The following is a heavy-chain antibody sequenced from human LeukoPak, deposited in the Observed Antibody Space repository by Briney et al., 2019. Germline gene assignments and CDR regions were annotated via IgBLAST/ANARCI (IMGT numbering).Heavy chain of an antibody. J-gene: IGHJ4*02. D-gene: IGHD3-10*01. CDR1: GFTFSSYE. Sequence: GGSLRLSCAASGFTFSSYEMSWVRQAPGKGLEWVSYISSSGSTIYYADSVKGRFTISRDNAKNSLYLQMNSLRAEDTAVYYCARFITYYYGSGSYSPYYFDYWGQGTLVTVSS. CDR2: ISSSGSTI. V-gene: IGHV3-48*03. CDR3: ARFITYYYGSGSYSPYYFDY.